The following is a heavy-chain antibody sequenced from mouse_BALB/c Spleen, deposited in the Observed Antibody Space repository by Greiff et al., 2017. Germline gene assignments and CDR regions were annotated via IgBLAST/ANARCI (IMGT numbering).Heavy chain of an antibody. J-gene: IGHJ4*01. V-gene: IGHV1S137*01. CDR2: ISTYYGDA. D-gene: IGHD3-3*01. Sequence: QVQLKESGAELVRPGVSVKISCKGSGYTFTDYAMHWVKQSHAKSLEWIGVISTYYGDASYNQKFKGKATMTVDKSSSTAYMELARLTSEDSAIYYCARWGDDAMDYWGQGTSVTVSS. CDR3: ARWGDDAMDY. CDR1: GYTFTDYA.